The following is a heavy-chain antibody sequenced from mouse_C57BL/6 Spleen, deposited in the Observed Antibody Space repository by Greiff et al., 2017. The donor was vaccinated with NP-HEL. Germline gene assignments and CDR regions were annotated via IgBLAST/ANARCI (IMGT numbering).Heavy chain of an antibody. CDR1: GYAFTNYL. CDR3: ARNWGVGDYFDY. J-gene: IGHJ2*01. V-gene: IGHV1-54*01. D-gene: IGHD4-1*01. CDR2: INPGSGGT. Sequence: QVQLKASGAELVRPGTSVKVSCKASGYAFTNYLIEWVKQRPGQGLEWIGVINPGSGGTNYNEKFKGKATLTADKSSSTAYMQLSSLTSEDSAVYFCARNWGVGDYFDYWGQGTTLTVSS.